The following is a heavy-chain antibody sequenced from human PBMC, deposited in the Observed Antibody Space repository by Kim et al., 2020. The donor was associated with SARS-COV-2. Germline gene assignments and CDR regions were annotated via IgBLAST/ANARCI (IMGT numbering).Heavy chain of an antibody. CDR2: IDGSGGRT. CDR3: AKERIRIVLCY. J-gene: IGHJ4*02. V-gene: IGHV3-23*01. Sequence: GESLRLSCTTSGFTFTSYAMSWVRQAPGKGLEWVSTIDGSGGRTYYADSVKGRFTISRDNSKNTLYLQMNTLRAEDTAAYYCAKERIRIVLCYWGQGTLGTVSS. CDR1: GFTFTSYA. D-gene: IGHD2-15*01.